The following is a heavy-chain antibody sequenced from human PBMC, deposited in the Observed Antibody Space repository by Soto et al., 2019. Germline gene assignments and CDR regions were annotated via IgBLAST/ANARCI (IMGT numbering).Heavy chain of an antibody. V-gene: IGHV1-69*12. CDR3: ARVGLAYCGGDCYTNWYFDL. CDR1: GGTFSSYA. J-gene: IGHJ2*01. D-gene: IGHD2-21*02. CDR2: IIPIFGTA. Sequence: QVQLVQSGAEVKKPGSSVKVSCKASGGTFSSYAISWVRQAPGQGLVWMGGIIPIFGTANYAQKFQGRVTITADESTSTAYMELSSLRSEDTAVYYCARVGLAYCGGDCYTNWYFDLWGRGTLVTVSS.